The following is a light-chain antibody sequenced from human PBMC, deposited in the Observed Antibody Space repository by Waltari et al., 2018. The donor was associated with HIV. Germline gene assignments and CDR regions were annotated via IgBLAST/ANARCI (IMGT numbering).Light chain of an antibody. Sequence: EIVLTHSPGTLSLSPGERATLSCRASQSVSSSYLAWYQQKPGQTPRLLIYDASNRATGIPDRFSVSGSGTDFTLTISRLEPEDFAVYSCQQYGSSPYTFGQGTKLEIK. CDR3: QQYGSSPYT. CDR2: DAS. CDR1: QSVSSSY. V-gene: IGKV3-20*01. J-gene: IGKJ2*01.